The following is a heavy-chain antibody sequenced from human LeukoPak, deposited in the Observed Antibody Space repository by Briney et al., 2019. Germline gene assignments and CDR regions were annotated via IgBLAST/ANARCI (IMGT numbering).Heavy chain of an antibody. CDR3: ARGPSITIFGVVIPPDYYYYYGMDV. Sequence: ASVKVSCKASGYTFTSYDINWVRQATGQGLEWMGWMNPNSGSTGYAQKFQGRVTMTRNTSISTAYMELSSLRSEDTAVYYCARGPSITIFGVVIPPDYYYYYGMDVWGQGTTVTVSS. V-gene: IGHV1-8*01. J-gene: IGHJ6*02. D-gene: IGHD3-3*01. CDR1: GYTFTSYD. CDR2: MNPNSGST.